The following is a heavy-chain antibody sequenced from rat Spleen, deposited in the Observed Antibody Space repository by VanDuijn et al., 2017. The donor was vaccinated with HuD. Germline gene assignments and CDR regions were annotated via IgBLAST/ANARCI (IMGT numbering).Heavy chain of an antibody. Sequence: EVQLVESGGGLVQPGRSLKLSCVASGFTFSSYWMYWIRQAPGKGLEWVSSINTDGGSTYYGDSVKGRFTISRDNAKSTLYLQMNSLRSEDTATYYCATGYLLLGFDYWGQGVMVTVSS. CDR2: INTDGGST. D-gene: IGHD1-12*02. V-gene: IGHV5-58*01. CDR1: GFTFSSYW. J-gene: IGHJ2*01. CDR3: ATGYLLLGFDY.